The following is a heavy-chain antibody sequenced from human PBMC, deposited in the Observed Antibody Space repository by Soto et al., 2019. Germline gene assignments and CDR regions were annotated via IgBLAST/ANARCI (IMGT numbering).Heavy chain of an antibody. V-gene: IGHV3-7*01. J-gene: IGHJ4*02. CDR2: IKKDGGET. Sequence: GGSLRLSCAASGFTFSSYWMSWVRQAPGKGLEWVANIKKDGGETYYLDSVKGRFTISRDNAKNSLYLQMDSLRAEDTAVYYCARVRTSGYSGYAFEHWGQGTLVTVSS. CDR1: GFTFSSYW. CDR3: ARVRTSGYSGYAFEH. D-gene: IGHD5-12*01.